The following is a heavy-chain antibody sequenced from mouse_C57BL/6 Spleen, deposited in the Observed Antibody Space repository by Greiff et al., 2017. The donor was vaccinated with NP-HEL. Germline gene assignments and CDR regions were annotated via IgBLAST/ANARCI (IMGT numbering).Heavy chain of an antibody. CDR3: ARSMVTTRTWFAY. V-gene: IGHV5-4*03. CDR1: GFTFSSYA. Sequence: EVKLVESGGGLVKPGGSLKLSCAASGFTFSSYAMSWVRQTPEKRLEWVATISDGGSYTYYPDNVKGRFTISRDNAKNHLYLQMSHLKSEDTAMYYCARSMVTTRTWFAYWGQGTLVTVSA. CDR2: ISDGGSYT. J-gene: IGHJ3*01. D-gene: IGHD2-2*01.